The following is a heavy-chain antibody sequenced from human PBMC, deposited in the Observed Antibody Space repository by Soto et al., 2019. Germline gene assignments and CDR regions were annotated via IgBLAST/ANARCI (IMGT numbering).Heavy chain of an antibody. J-gene: IGHJ4*02. D-gene: IGHD5-12*01. CDR1: GGSINTFY. V-gene: IGHV4-4*07. Sequence: SETLSLTCTVSGGSINTFYWSWVRQPAGKGLEWIGRIFSSGSTSFNPSLESRVAMSVDASKNHFSLNLSSVTAADMAVYYCAREGSYSAYNFAHGIQLWSFDFWGQGALVTVSS. CDR2: IFSSGST. CDR3: AREGSYSAYNFAHGIQLWSFDF.